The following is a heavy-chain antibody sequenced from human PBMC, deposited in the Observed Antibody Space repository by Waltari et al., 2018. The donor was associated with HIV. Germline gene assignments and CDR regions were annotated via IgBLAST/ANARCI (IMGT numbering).Heavy chain of an antibody. Sequence: EVQLVESGGGLVQAGRPLRLSCAASGFTFDDYAMHWVRQPPGKGLEWVAGSTWNSGHIDYADSVKGRFTISRDNSKNSLYLQMSNLRPDDTAFYYCVKDMGRGGARGFWYFDLWGRGTLVTVSS. CDR1: GFTFDDYA. J-gene: IGHJ2*01. CDR2: STWNSGHI. D-gene: IGHD1-26*01. CDR3: VKDMGRGGARGFWYFDL. V-gene: IGHV3-9*01.